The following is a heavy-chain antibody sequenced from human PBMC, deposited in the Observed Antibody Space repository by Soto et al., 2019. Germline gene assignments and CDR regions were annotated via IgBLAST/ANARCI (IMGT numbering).Heavy chain of an antibody. CDR1: GYTFSSYY. CDR2: INPSSGSA. Sequence: ASVKVSCKASGYTFSSYYIHWVRQAPGQGLEWMGVINPSSGSASHAQKFQGRVTMTRDTSTSTVYLELSSLRSEDTAVYYCTSCSSTSCYFRSWGRGTLVTVSS. J-gene: IGHJ5*02. CDR3: TSCSSTSCYFRS. D-gene: IGHD2-2*01. V-gene: IGHV1-46*03.